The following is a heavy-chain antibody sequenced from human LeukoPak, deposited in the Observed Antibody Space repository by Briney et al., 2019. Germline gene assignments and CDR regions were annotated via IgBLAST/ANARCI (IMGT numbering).Heavy chain of an antibody. CDR1: GFTFSSYS. J-gene: IGHJ6*03. CDR2: ISSSSSTI. V-gene: IGHV3-48*04. CDR3: ARAPNQLPNANYYYYYMDV. D-gene: IGHD4-23*01. Sequence: PGGSLRLSCAASGFTFSSYSMNWVRQAPGKGLEWVSYISSSSSTIYYADSVKGRFTISRDNAKNSLYLQMNSLRAEDTAVYYCARAPNQLPNANYYYYYMDVWGKGTTVTVSS.